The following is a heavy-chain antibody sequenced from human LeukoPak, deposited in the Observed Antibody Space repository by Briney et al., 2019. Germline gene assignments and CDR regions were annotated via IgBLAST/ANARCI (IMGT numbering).Heavy chain of an antibody. J-gene: IGHJ3*02. V-gene: IGHV3-48*01. CDR1: GFTFSRYS. Sequence: PGGSLRLSCAGSGFTFSRYSMNWVRQARGKELEGVSYISSSSNNIYYADSVKGRFTISRDKAKKSLYLQMNSLRAEDMAVSYCAKDKASAGKIGAFDIWGQGTMVTVSS. D-gene: IGHD6-13*01. CDR2: ISSSSNNI. CDR3: AKDKASAGKIGAFDI.